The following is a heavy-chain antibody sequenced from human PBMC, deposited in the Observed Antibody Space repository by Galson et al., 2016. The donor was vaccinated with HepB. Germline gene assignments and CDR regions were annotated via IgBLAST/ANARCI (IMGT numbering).Heavy chain of an antibody. Sequence: SETLSLTCIVSGGSISRSSSYWGWIRQPPGKGLEWIGSIFYAGSTYYNPSLKSRVTISLDTSKNQFSLNLTSVTAADTALYYCARHGDLKWLDFWGQGTLVTVYS. J-gene: IGHJ4*02. CDR2: IFYAGST. D-gene: IGHD6-19*01. CDR3: ARHGDLKWLDF. CDR1: GGSISRSSSY. V-gene: IGHV4-39*01.